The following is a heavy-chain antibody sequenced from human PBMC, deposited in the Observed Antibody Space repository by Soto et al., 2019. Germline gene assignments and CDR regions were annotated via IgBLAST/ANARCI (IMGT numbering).Heavy chain of an antibody. D-gene: IGHD6-6*01. CDR2: ISGSGGST. CDR1: GFTFSSYA. CDR3: RAKANVTPALARYSSSSGDY. Sequence: GGSLRLSCAASGFTFSSYAMSWVRQAPGKGLEWVSAISGSGGSTYYADSVKGRFTISRDNSKNTLYLQMNSLRAEDTAVYYCRAKANVTPALARYSSSSGDYWGQGTLVTVSS. J-gene: IGHJ4*02. V-gene: IGHV3-23*01.